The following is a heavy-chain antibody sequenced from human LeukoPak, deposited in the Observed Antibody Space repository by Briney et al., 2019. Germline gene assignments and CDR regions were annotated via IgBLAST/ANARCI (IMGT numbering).Heavy chain of an antibody. CDR3: ARVGSYYDSSGYYYLDY. CDR1: GGSFSGYY. CDR2: INHSGST. Sequence: SETLSLTCAVYGGSFSGYYWSWIRQPPGKGLEWIGEINHSGSTNYNPSLKSRVTISVDTSKNQFSLKLSSVTAADTAVYCCARVGSYYDSSGYYYLDYWGQGTLVTVSS. J-gene: IGHJ4*02. V-gene: IGHV4-34*01. D-gene: IGHD3-22*01.